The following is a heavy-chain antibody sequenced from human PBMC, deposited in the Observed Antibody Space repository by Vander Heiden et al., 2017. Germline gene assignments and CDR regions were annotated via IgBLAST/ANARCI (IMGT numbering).Heavy chain of an antibody. D-gene: IGHD3-16*02. J-gene: IGHJ4*02. CDR3: AKAQSVGGVIVIPLDY. Sequence: EVQLVESGGGLVQPGRSLRLSCAASGFTFVDYAMHWVRQAPGKGLEWVSGISWNSGSIGYADSVKGRFTISRDNAKNSRYLKMNSLRAEETALYYCAKAQSVGGVIVIPLDYWGQGTLVTVSS. V-gene: IGHV3-9*01. CDR2: ISWNSGSI. CDR1: GFTFVDYA.